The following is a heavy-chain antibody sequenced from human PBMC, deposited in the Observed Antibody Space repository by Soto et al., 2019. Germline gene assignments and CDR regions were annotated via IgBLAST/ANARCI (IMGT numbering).Heavy chain of an antibody. V-gene: IGHV1-3*01. CDR2: INAGNGNT. J-gene: IGHJ4*02. Sequence: ASVKVSCKASGYTFTSYAMHWVRQAPGQRLEWMGWINAGNGNTKYSQKFQGRVTITRDTSASTAYMELSSLRSEDTAVYYCARESSFTGFGELGYFDYWGQGTLVTVSS. CDR1: GYTFTSYA. CDR3: ARESSFTGFGELGYFDY. D-gene: IGHD3-10*01.